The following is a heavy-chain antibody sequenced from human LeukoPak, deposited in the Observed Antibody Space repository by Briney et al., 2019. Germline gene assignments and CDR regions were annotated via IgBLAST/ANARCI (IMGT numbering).Heavy chain of an antibody. Sequence: SETLSLTCTVSGGSISSSSYYWGWIRQPPGKGLEWIGSIYYSGSTYYNPSLKSRVTISVDTSKNQFSLKLSSVTAADTAVYFCARRSHGGYDRSFDFWGQGTLVTVSS. V-gene: IGHV4-39*01. CDR2: IYYSGST. J-gene: IGHJ4*02. CDR3: ARRSHGGYDRSFDF. CDR1: GGSISSSSYY. D-gene: IGHD5-12*01.